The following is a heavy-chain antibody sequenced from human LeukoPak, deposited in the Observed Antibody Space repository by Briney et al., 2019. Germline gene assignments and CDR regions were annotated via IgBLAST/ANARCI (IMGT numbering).Heavy chain of an antibody. CDR1: GYTFNGYY. Sequence: GASVKVSCKASGYTFNGYYMHWVRQAPGQGLEWMGWINPNSGGTNYAQKFQGRVTMTRDTSISTAYMELSRLRSDDTAVYYCARDFGGQWLFPFDYWGQGTLVTVSS. CDR2: INPNSGGT. V-gene: IGHV1-2*02. J-gene: IGHJ4*02. D-gene: IGHD6-19*01. CDR3: ARDFGGQWLFPFDY.